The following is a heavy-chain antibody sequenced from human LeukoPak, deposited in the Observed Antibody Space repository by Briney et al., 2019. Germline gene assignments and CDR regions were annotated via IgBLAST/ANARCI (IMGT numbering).Heavy chain of an antibody. CDR1: GFTVSSNY. V-gene: IGHV3-11*04. CDR3: ARASVNHYDTSGYWAFDY. J-gene: IGHJ4*02. CDR2: INTGGSRI. D-gene: IGHD3-22*01. Sequence: GGSLRLSCAASGFTVSSNYMSWIRQAPGKGLEWVSYINTGGSRIYYAESVKGRFTISRDNAKNSLYLQMNSPRAEDTAVYYCARASVNHYDTSGYWAFDYWGQGKLVTVSS.